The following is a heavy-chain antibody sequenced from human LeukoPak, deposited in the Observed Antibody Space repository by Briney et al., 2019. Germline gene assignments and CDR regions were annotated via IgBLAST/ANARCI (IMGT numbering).Heavy chain of an antibody. V-gene: IGHV4-59*11. CDR3: ARDLGQDWFDP. CDR1: GGSISDHY. Sequence: PSETLSLTCTVSGGSISDHYWSWLRQPPGKGLEWIGYINSRGSTNYNPSLKSRVAMSADPSSNQFPLKWSTMTAADTAVYYCARDLGQDWFDPWGEGTVVTVSS. CDR2: INSRGST. D-gene: IGHD3-16*01. J-gene: IGHJ5*02.